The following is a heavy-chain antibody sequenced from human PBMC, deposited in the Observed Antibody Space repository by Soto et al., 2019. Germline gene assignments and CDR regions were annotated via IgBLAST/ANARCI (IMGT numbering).Heavy chain of an antibody. V-gene: IGHV4-39*07. J-gene: IGHJ5*02. D-gene: IGHD2-2*02. CDR1: GASITSGNYY. CDR2: SSYTGNT. Sequence: SETLSLTCTVSGASITSGNYYWGWIRQPPGKGLQWIGSSSYTGNTNYNPSLRSRVTISVDTSKNQFSLSLSSVTAADTAVYYCARDLGYCVSTSCYTWFDPWGQGTLVTVSS. CDR3: ARDLGYCVSTSCYTWFDP.